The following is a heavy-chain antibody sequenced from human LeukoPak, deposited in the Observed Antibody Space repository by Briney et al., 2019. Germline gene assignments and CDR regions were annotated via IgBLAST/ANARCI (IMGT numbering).Heavy chain of an antibody. CDR1: GGTFSSYA. CDR2: TIIIFGTP. CDR3: ARDHIVGAGYYYYYYMDV. Sequence: SVKVSCKASGGTFSSYAISWVRQAPGQGLEWMGGTIIIFGTPNYAQKFQGRVTITADESTSTAYMELSSLRSDDTAVYYCARDHIVGAGYYYYYYMDVWGEGTTITVSS. J-gene: IGHJ6*03. D-gene: IGHD1-26*01. V-gene: IGHV1-69*01.